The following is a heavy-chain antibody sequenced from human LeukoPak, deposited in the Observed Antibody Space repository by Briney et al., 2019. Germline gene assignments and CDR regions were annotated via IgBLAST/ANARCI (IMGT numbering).Heavy chain of an antibody. D-gene: IGHD6-19*01. J-gene: IGHJ3*02. Sequence: KVSCKASGGTFSSYAISSVRQAPGQGLEWMGRIIPIFGTANYAQKFQGRVTITTDESTSTAYMELSSLRSEDTAVYYCARDLGIAVVGEAFDIWGQGTMVIVSS. V-gene: IGHV1-69*05. CDR1: GGTFSSYA. CDR2: IIPIFGTA. CDR3: ARDLGIAVVGEAFDI.